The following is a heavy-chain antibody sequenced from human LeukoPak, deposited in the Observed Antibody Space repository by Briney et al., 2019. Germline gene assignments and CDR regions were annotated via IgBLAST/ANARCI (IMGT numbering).Heavy chain of an antibody. CDR2: IYYSGST. CDR1: GGSISSYY. Sequence: SETLSLTCTVSGGSISSYYWSWIRQPPGKGLEWIGYIYYSGSTNYNPSLKSRVTISVDTSKNQFSLKLSSVIAADTAVYYCARGNAWFDPWGQGTLVTVSS. J-gene: IGHJ5*02. CDR3: ARGNAWFDP. V-gene: IGHV4-59*01.